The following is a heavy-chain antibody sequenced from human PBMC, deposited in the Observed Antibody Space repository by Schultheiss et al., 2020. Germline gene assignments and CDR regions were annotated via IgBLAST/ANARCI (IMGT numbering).Heavy chain of an antibody. J-gene: IGHJ6*03. CDR2: INYSGTT. CDR1: GGSFSGYY. Sequence: SETLSLTCAVYGGSFSGYYWSWIRQPPGKGLEWIGYINYSGTTYNNPSLKSRVTISVDTSKNQFSLKLSSVTAADTAVYYCARDAKEGYCSGGGCYTSDYMDVWGKGTTITVSS. CDR3: ARDAKEGYCSGGGCYTSDYMDV. D-gene: IGHD2-15*01. V-gene: IGHV4-34*11.